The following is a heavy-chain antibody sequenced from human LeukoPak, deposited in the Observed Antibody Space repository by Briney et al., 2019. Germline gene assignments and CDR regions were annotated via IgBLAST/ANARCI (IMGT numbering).Heavy chain of an antibody. CDR2: IIPIVGTA. J-gene: IGHJ6*03. D-gene: IGHD3-3*01. V-gene: IGHV1-69*01. CDR3: AWFCGVVEAPNYYYYMDV. CDR1: GGTFTRYA. Sequence: GASVNLSCTASGGTFTRYAISRVGEAPGQGIEWMGGIIPIVGTANNEQTVQGRVTVTAYAYTSTANMYLCSQRAEATGASQCAWFCGVVEAPNYYYYMDVWGQGTTVSVSS.